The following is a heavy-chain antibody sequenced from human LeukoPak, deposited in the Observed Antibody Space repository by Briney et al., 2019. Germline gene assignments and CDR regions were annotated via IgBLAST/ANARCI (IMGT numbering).Heavy chain of an antibody. CDR2: IYYSGST. CDR3: ARGRSSGYSDY. CDR1: GGSISSSNYY. J-gene: IGHJ4*02. V-gene: IGHV4-39*01. D-gene: IGHD3-3*01. Sequence: PSETLSLTCTVSGGSISSSNYYLAWIRQPPGKGVEWIGTIYYSGSTYYNPSLKRLTTVSPDPSKPQFSLKLTSVPAADPAVYYCARGRSSGYSDYWGQGTLVTVSS.